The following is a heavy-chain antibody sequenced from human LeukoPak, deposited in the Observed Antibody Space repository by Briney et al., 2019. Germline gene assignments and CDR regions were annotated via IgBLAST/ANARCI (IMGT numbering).Heavy chain of an antibody. CDR1: GFTFSSSA. D-gene: IGHD2-21*01. V-gene: IGHV3-23*01. Sequence: GGSLRLSCAASGFTFSSSAMNWVRQAPGKGLEWVSAISGSGGSTYYADSVKGRFTISRDNSKNTLYPQMNSLRAEDTAVYYCAKAVHSSYYYYGMDVWGQGTTVTVSS. J-gene: IGHJ6*02. CDR3: AKAVHSSYYYYGMDV. CDR2: ISGSGGST.